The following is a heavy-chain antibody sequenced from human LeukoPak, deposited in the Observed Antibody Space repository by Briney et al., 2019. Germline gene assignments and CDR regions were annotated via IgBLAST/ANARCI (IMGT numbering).Heavy chain of an antibody. D-gene: IGHD2-21*02. Sequence: PGGSLRLSCAASGFTFDDYAMHWVRQAPGKGLELVSGISWNSGSIGYADSVKGRFTISRDNAKNSLYLQMNSLRAEDTALYYCAKDMGTSPAYCGGDCYGSFDYWGQGTLVTVSS. J-gene: IGHJ4*02. V-gene: IGHV3-9*01. CDR3: AKDMGTSPAYCGGDCYGSFDY. CDR2: ISWNSGSI. CDR1: GFTFDDYA.